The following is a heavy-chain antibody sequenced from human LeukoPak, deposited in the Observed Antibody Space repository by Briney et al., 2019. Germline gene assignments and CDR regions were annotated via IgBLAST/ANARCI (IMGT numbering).Heavy chain of an antibody. CDR3: ASSLYYDYVWGSPPGGFDY. D-gene: IGHD3-16*01. Sequence: GGSLRLSCAASRFTVSSNYMSWVRQAPGKGLEWVSVIYSGGSTYYADSVKGRFTISRDNSKNTLYLQMNSLRAEDTAVYYCASSLYYDYVWGSPPGGFDYWGQGTLVTVSS. CDR2: IYSGGST. J-gene: IGHJ4*02. CDR1: RFTVSSNY. V-gene: IGHV3-66*01.